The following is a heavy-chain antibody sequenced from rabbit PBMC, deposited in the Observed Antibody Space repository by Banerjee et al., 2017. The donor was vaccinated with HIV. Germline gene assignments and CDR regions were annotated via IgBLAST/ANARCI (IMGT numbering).Heavy chain of an antibody. J-gene: IGHJ4*01. CDR2: IYTGSSGTT. Sequence: QSLEESGGDLVKPGASLTLTCKASGFSFSSGYYMCWVRQAPGKGLEWIGCIYTGSSGTTYYATWAKGRFTISRSTSLNTVDLKMTSLTAADTATYFCCRDDYGGGAYELNLWGQGTLVTVS. D-gene: IGHD2-1*01. CDR1: GFSFSSGYY. V-gene: IGHV1S40*01. CDR3: CRDDYGGGAYELNL.